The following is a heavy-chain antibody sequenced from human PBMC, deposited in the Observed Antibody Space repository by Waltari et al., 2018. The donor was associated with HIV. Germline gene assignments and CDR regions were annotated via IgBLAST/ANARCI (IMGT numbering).Heavy chain of an antibody. J-gene: IGHJ6*02. CDR1: GYTFTSYY. CDR2: NNPSGGST. CDR3: ARGRGDYYYYYGMDV. V-gene: IGHV1-46*03. Sequence: QVQLVQSGAEVKKPGASVKVSCKASGYTFTSYYMHWVRQAPGQGLEWMGINNPSGGSTIYSQKFKGRVTMTRDTSTSTVYMGLSSLRSEDTAVYYCARGRGDYYYYYGMDVWGQGTTVTVSS.